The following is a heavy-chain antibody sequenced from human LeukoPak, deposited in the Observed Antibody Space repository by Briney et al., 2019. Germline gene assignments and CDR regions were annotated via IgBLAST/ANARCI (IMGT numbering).Heavy chain of an antibody. CDR1: GFTFSSYW. Sequence: PGGSLRLSCAASGFTFSSYWMHWVRQAPGKGLVWVSRISIDESITTYADSVKGRFTISRDNAKNTLYLQMDSLRAEDTAVYYCVRDVTTVLDYWGQGTLVTVSS. V-gene: IGHV3-74*01. CDR3: VRDVTTVLDY. CDR2: ISIDESIT. J-gene: IGHJ4*02. D-gene: IGHD4-17*01.